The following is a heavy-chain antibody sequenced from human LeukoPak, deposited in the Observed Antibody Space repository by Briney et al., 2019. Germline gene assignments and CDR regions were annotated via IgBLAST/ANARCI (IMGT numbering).Heavy chain of an antibody. J-gene: IGHJ4*02. CDR3: ARGGYSYGYNFDY. V-gene: IGHV4-59*01. CDR1: GGSISGYY. CDR2: IYYSGST. Sequence: SETLSLICTVSGGSISGYYWSWIRHPPGQGLEWIGYIYYSGSTNYNPSLRGRVTISVDTSKNQFSLKLSSVTAADTAVYFCARGGYSYGYNFDYWGQGTLVTVSS. D-gene: IGHD5-18*01.